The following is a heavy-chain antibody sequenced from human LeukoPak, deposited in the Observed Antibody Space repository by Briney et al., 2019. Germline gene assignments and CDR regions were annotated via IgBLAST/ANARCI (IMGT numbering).Heavy chain of an antibody. CDR3: AKEGFDY. CDR2: FTGGDGSA. J-gene: IGHJ4*02. V-gene: IGHV3-23*01. CDR1: GFTFGDDG. Sequence: GGSLRLSCTASGFTFGDDGMSWFRQAPGKGLEWVSTFTGGDGSAYYADSVKGRFTISRDNSKNTLYLQMNSLRAEDTALYYCAKEGFDYWGQGTLVTVSS.